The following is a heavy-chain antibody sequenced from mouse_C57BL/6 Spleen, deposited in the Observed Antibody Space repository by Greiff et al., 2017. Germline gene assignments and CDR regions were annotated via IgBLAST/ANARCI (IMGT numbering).Heavy chain of an antibody. V-gene: IGHV1-69*01. J-gene: IGHJ2*01. Sequence: QVQLQQPGAELVMPGASVKLSCKASGYTFTSYWMHWVKQRPGQGLEWIGEIDPSASYTNYNQKFKGKSTLTVDKSSSTAYMQLSSLTSEDSAVYYCASQDDGTVQYYFDYWGQGTTLTVSS. CDR2: IDPSASYT. CDR3: ASQDDGTVQYYFDY. CDR1: GYTFTSYW. D-gene: IGHD1-1*01.